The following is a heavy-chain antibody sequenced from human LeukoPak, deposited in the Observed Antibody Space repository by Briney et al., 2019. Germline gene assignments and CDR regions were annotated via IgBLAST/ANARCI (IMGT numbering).Heavy chain of an antibody. CDR1: GGSISSGGHH. Sequence: SETLSLTCTVSGGSISSGGHHWSWIRQHPGKGLEWIGYIYHSGSTYYNPSLKSRVTMSVDTSKNQFSLKVISVTAADTAVYYCARAYGDFTLFDCWGRGTLVTVSS. CDR3: ARAYGDFTLFDC. J-gene: IGHJ4*02. D-gene: IGHD4-17*01. V-gene: IGHV4-31*03. CDR2: IYHSGST.